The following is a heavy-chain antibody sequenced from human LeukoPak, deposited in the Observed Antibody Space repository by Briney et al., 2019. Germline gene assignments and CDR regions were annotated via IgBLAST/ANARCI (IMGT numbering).Heavy chain of an antibody. J-gene: IGHJ6*03. CDR2: ISNSGGST. Sequence: GGSLRLSCAASGFTFSSYAMSWVRQAPGKGLEWVSGISNSGGSTYYADSVKGRFTISRDNYKNTLYMQMNSLRAEDTAVYYCAKSISMDVWGKGTTVTVFS. CDR3: AKSISMDV. V-gene: IGHV3-23*01. CDR1: GFTFSSYA. D-gene: IGHD2-21*01.